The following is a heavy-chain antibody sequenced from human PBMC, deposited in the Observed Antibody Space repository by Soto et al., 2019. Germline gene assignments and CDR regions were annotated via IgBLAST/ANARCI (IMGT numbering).Heavy chain of an antibody. CDR3: ARSYSGYVFAWFDP. V-gene: IGHV4-59*01. CDR1: GGSISSYY. J-gene: IGHJ5*02. Sequence: SETLSLTCTVSGGSISSYYWSWIRQPPGKGLEWIGYIYYSGSTNYNPSLKSRVTISVDTSKNQFSLKLSSLTAADTAVYYCARSYSGYVFAWFDPGAQGTLVPVSS. CDR2: IYYSGST. D-gene: IGHD5-12*01.